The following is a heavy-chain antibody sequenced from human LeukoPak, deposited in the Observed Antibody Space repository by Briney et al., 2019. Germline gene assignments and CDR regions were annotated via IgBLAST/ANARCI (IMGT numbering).Heavy chain of an antibody. CDR3: ASSSTYYYDSSGYSFDY. CDR1: GFTFSSYS. J-gene: IGHJ4*02. CDR2: ISGSSSYI. Sequence: GGSLRLSCAASGFTFSSYSMNWVRQAPGKGLEWVSSISGSSSYIYYADSVKGRFTISRDNAKNSLYLQMNSLRAEDTAVYYCASSSTYYYDSSGYSFDYWGQGTLVTVSS. V-gene: IGHV3-21*01. D-gene: IGHD3-22*01.